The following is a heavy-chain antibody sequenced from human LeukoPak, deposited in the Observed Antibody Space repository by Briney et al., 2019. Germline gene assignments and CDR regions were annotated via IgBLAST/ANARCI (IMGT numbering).Heavy chain of an antibody. CDR1: GFTFSSYA. V-gene: IGHV3-23*01. Sequence: GGSLRLSCAASGFTFSSYAMRWVRQAPGKGLEWVSGTSGSGDSTYYADSVKGRFTISRDNSKNTLYLQMNSLRAEDTAVYYCAKDSGASKAFFDYFGQGTLVTVPS. CDR2: TSGSGDST. J-gene: IGHJ4*02. D-gene: IGHD3-10*01. CDR3: AKDSGASKAFFDY.